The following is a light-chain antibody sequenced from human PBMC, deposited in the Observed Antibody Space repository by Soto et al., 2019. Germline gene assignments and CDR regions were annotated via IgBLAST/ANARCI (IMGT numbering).Light chain of an antibody. CDR1: QDISSW. J-gene: IGKJ2*01. Sequence: DIQMTQSPSSVSASVGDRVTITCRASQDISSWLAWYQQKPGKAPKILIYPASRLQSGVPSRFSGSGYGTDFTLTISSLQPEDFATYYCQQANNIPPYTFGQGTTVEIK. V-gene: IGKV1-12*01. CDR3: QQANNIPPYT. CDR2: PAS.